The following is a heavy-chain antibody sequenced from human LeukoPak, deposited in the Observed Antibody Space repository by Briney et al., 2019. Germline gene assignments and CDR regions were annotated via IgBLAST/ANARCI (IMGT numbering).Heavy chain of an antibody. CDR3: ARPPYAWSSSIAY. J-gene: IGHJ4*02. CDR1: RRIFLDHH. Sequence: GGSLTLSCEVYRRIFLDHHIDWVPQAPGKRPERVSRSRNKAQSFTIHYAASVKGRFTISRDDSHTSLYLQMDSLKTEDTAVYYCARPPYAWSSSIAYWGQGTLATVYS. CDR2: SRNKAQSFTI. D-gene: IGHD2-8*01. V-gene: IGHV3-72*01.